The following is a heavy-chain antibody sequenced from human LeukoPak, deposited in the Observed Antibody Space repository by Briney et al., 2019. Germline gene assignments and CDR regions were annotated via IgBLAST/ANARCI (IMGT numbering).Heavy chain of an antibody. CDR1: GGSISSSSYY. V-gene: IGHV4-39*07. D-gene: IGHD4-11*01. CDR3: ARGLSNYVDDAFDI. CDR2: IYYSGST. Sequence: PSETLSLTCTVSGGSISSSSYYWGWIRQPPGKGLEWIGSIYYSGSTYYNPSLKSRVTISVDTSKNQFSLKLSSVTAADTAVYYCARGLSNYVDDAFDIWGQGTMVTVSS. J-gene: IGHJ3*02.